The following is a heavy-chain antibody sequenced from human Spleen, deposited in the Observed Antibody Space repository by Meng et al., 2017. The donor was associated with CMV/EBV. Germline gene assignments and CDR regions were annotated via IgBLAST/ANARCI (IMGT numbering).Heavy chain of an antibody. D-gene: IGHD1-14*01. CDR1: GGSISSSSYY. Sequence: SETLSLSCTVSGGSISSSSYYWGWIRQPPGKGLEWIGNIYHSETTYYNPSLKSRVIISVDTSKNQFSLRLSSVTAADTAIYYCVSPEINGLSKHFDHWGQGTLVTVSS. J-gene: IGHJ4*02. CDR2: IYHSETT. CDR3: VSPEINGLSKHFDH. V-gene: IGHV4-39*01.